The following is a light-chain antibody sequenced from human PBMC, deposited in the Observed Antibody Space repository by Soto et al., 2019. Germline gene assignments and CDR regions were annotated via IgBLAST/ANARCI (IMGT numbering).Light chain of an antibody. CDR1: SSDVGGYNY. J-gene: IGLJ1*01. V-gene: IGLV2-14*01. Sequence: QSALTQPASVSGSPGQSITISCTGTSSDVGGYNYVSWYQQHPGKAPQLMIYDVSNRPSGVSNLFSGSKSGNTASLTISGLQAEDEADYYCSSYTSSSTRVFGTGTKLTVL. CDR2: DVS. CDR3: SSYTSSSTRV.